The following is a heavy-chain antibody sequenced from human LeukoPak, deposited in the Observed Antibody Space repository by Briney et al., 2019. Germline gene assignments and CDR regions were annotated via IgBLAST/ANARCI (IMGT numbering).Heavy chain of an antibody. CDR3: ARDLDTGAAFDY. Sequence: GGSLRLSCTASGFTLRTYEINWVRQAPGKGLEWISYISSSGNNIYYADSVKGRFTFSRDDARNSLYLLMNRMRAEDTAVYYCARDLDTGAAFDYWGQGTLVTVSS. J-gene: IGHJ4*02. CDR2: ISSSGNNI. D-gene: IGHD6-25*01. V-gene: IGHV3-48*03. CDR1: GFTLRTYE.